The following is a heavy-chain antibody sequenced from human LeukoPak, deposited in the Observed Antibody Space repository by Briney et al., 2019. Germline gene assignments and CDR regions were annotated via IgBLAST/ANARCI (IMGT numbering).Heavy chain of an antibody. J-gene: IGHJ4*02. CDR2: IYNSMTT. D-gene: IGHD4-17*01. CDR1: DYPFSTGYS. V-gene: IGHV4-38-2*02. CDR3: ARASFPGDPPYY. Sequence: PSETLSLTCTVSDYPFSTGYSWGWIRQPPGKGLEWIGNIYNSMTTYYNASLKSRATISVDTSKNQFSLKLTSVTAADTGVYFCARASFPGDPPYYWGQGTLVTVSS.